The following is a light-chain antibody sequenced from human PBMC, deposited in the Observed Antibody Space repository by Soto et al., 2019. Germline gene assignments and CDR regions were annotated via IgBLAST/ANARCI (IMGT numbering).Light chain of an antibody. Sequence: EIVLTQSPGTLSLSPGERATLSCRASQSVSNSNLAWHQQKPGQAPRLLMYGASTRAAGIPDRFSGSESGTNFTLTINRLEPEDFAVYFCQQYGTSFTFGQGTKLEIK. J-gene: IGKJ2*01. CDR2: GAS. V-gene: IGKV3-20*01. CDR3: QQYGTSFT. CDR1: QSVSNSN.